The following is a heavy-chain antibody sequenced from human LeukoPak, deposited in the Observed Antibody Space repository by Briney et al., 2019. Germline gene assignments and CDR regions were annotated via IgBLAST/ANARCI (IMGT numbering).Heavy chain of an antibody. CDR1: GFTFSNFG. CDR2: ISYDGTNN. V-gene: IGHV3-30*18. J-gene: IGHJ1*01. Sequence: GRSLRLSCAASGFTFSNFGMHWVRQAPGKGLEWVAIISYDGTNNKYADSVKGRFTISRDNSKNTLYLQMNSLRAKDTAVYYCAKERRETVVGTVYFQHWGQGTLVTVSS. D-gene: IGHD6-19*01. CDR3: AKERRETVVGTVYFQH.